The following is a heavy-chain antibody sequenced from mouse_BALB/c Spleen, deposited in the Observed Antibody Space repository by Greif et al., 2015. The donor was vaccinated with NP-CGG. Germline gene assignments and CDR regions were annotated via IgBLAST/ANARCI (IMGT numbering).Heavy chain of an antibody. J-gene: IGHJ3*01. CDR2: INPSNGGT. CDR1: GYTFTSYY. D-gene: IGHD2-10*01. V-gene: IGHV1S81*02. CDR3: TRSYYGNYAWFAY. Sequence: VQLQQSGAELVKPGASVKLSCKASGYTFTSYYMYWVKQRPGQGLEWIGEINPSNGGTNFNEKFKSKATLTVDKSFSTAYMQLSSLTSEDSAVYYCTRSYYGNYAWFAYWGQGTLVTVSA.